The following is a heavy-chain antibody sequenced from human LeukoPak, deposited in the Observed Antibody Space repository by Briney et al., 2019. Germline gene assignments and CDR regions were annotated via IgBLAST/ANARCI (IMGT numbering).Heavy chain of an antibody. Sequence: PSETLSRNCAVYGGSFSGYYWSWIRQPPGNGLEWIGKINHSGSTNYNPSLKSRVTISVDTSKNQFSLKLSSVTAADTAVYYCARSVPGYGMDVWGQGTTVTVSS. CDR1: GGSFSGYY. CDR3: ARSVPGYGMDV. D-gene: IGHD2-2*01. CDR2: INHSGST. J-gene: IGHJ6*02. V-gene: IGHV4-34*01.